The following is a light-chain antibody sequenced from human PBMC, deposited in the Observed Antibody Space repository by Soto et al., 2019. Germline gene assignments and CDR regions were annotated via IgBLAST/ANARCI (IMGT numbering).Light chain of an antibody. CDR3: QQYGNSPKT. CDR1: QTVSSSF. CDR2: ASS. Sequence: EIVLTQSPGPLSLSPGERATLSCRASQTVSSSFLAWYQQTPGQAPRLLIYASSSMATGIPDRFSGSGSGTDFTLTISRLEPEDFAVYYCQQYGNSPKTFGQGTKV. J-gene: IGKJ1*01. V-gene: IGKV3-20*01.